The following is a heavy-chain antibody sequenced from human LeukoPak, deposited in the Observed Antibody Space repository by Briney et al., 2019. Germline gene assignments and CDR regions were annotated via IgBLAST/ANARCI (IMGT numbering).Heavy chain of an antibody. D-gene: IGHD2-15*01. CDR2: ISGSGGGT. Sequence: GGSLRLSCAASGFTFSSYAMSWVRQAPGKGLEWVSAISGSGGGTYYADSVKGRFTISRDNSKNTLYLQMNSLRAEDTAVYYCAKDAPPSWGYCSGGSCYFDYWGQGTLVTVSS. V-gene: IGHV3-23*01. CDR1: GFTFSSYA. J-gene: IGHJ4*02. CDR3: AKDAPPSWGYCSGGSCYFDY.